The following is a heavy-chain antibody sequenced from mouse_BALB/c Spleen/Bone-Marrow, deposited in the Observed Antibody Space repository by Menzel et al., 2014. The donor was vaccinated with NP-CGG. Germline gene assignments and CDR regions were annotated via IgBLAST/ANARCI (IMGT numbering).Heavy chain of an antibody. CDR2: ILPGSTST. V-gene: IGHV1-9*01. J-gene: IGHJ4*01. CDR1: GYTFSGYW. CDR3: ARDGYSSRAVDY. Sequence: VQLQESGAELMKPGASVKISCKTTGYTFSGYWIEWVKQRPGHGLEWIGEILPGSTSTNYNEKFKDKATFTADTSSDAAYMQLSSLTSEDSAVYCCARDGYSSRAVDYWGQGTSVTVSS. D-gene: IGHD2-3*01.